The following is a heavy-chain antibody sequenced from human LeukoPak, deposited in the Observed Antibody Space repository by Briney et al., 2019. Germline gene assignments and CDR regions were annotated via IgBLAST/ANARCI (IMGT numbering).Heavy chain of an antibody. D-gene: IGHD2-15*01. V-gene: IGHV3-23*01. CDR1: GFTFSSYA. CDR3: AKGTLGSCSGGSCYPLDY. Sequence: GGSLRLSCAASGFTFSSYAMAWVRQSPGKGLERVSGITGDGEYTYHTDSVKGRFTISRDNSKNTLYVQMNSLRAEDTAVYYCAKGTLGSCSGGSCYPLDYWGQGTLVTVSS. J-gene: IGHJ4*02. CDR2: ITGDGEYT.